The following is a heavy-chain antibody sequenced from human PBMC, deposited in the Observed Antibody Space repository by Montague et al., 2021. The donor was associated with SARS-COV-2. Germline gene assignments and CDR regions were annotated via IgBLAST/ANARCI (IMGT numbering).Heavy chain of an antibody. CDR1: GGSISSYY. D-gene: IGHD3-22*01. J-gene: IGHJ3*02. CDR2: IYYSGST. V-gene: IGHV4-59*01. CDR3: ARGGYYDYAFDI. Sequence: SETLSLTCTVSGGSISSYYWSWIRQPPGKGLEWIGYIYYSGSTNYNSSLKSRVTISVDTSKNQFSLRLSSVTAADTAVYYCARGGYYDYAFDIWGQGTMVTVSS.